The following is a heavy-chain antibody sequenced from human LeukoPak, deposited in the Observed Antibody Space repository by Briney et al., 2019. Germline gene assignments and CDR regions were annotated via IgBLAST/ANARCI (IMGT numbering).Heavy chain of an antibody. D-gene: IGHD2-8*01. CDR1: GFTFSSYS. CDR3: AKASQAYGQIYFDY. CDR2: ISGSGGST. Sequence: GGSLRLSCAASGFTFSSYSMSWVRQAPGKGLEWVSAISGSGGSTYYADSVKGRFTISRDNSKNTLYLQMNSLRAEDTAVYYCAKASQAYGQIYFDYWGQGTLVTVSS. V-gene: IGHV3-23*01. J-gene: IGHJ4*02.